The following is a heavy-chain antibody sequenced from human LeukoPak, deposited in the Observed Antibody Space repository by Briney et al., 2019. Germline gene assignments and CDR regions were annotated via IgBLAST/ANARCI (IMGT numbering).Heavy chain of an antibody. D-gene: IGHD6-13*01. CDR3: ARERTAAAHRAGFDP. V-gene: IGHV3-66*01. J-gene: IGHJ5*02. CDR2: IYSGGST. CDR1: GFTFSSYG. Sequence: GGTLRLSCAASGFTFSSYGMSWVRQAPGKGLEWVSVIYSGGSTYYADSVKGRFTISRDNSKNTLYLQMNSLRAEDTAVYYCARERTAAAHRAGFDPWGQGTLVTVSS.